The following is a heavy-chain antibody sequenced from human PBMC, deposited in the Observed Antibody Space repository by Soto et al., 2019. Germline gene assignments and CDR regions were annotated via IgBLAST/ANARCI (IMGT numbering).Heavy chain of an antibody. CDR1: GFSFSSYA. J-gene: IGHJ4*02. CDR3: ARPGYYDYTWGSYLDY. Sequence: GGSLRLSCAASGFSFSSYAMTWVRQAAGKGLKWVSAISGSGGDTYYADPVKGRFTISRDNSKNTLYQQMDRLRVEDTAVYYCARPGYYDYTWGSYLDYWGQGILVTVSS. D-gene: IGHD3-16*02. CDR2: ISGSGGDT. V-gene: IGHV3-23*01.